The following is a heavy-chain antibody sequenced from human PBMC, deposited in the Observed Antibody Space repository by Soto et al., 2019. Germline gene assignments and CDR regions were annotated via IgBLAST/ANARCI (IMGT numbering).Heavy chain of an antibody. CDR2: INHSGST. D-gene: IGHD5-12*01. CDR3: ARGRGYLFDY. J-gene: IGHJ4*02. Sequence: PSETLSLTCAVYGGSFSGYYWSWIRQPPGKGLEWIGEINHSGSTNYNPSLKSRVTISVDTSKNQFSLKLSSVTAADTAVYYCARGRGYLFDYWGQGTLVTVSS. CDR1: GGSFSGYY. V-gene: IGHV4-34*01.